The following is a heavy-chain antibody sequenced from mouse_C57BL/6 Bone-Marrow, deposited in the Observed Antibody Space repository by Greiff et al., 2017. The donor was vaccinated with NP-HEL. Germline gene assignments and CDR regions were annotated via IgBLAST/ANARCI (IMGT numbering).Heavy chain of an antibody. D-gene: IGHD1-3*01. Sequence: VKLMESGAELVRPGASVTLSCKASGYTFTDYEMHWVKQTPVHGLEWIGAIDPETGGTAYNQKFKGKAILTADQSSSTAYMELRSLTSEDSAVYYCTRYSSYYYAMDYWGQGTSVTVSS. V-gene: IGHV1-15*01. CDR3: TRYSSYYYAMDY. CDR1: GYTFTDYE. J-gene: IGHJ4*01. CDR2: IDPETGGT.